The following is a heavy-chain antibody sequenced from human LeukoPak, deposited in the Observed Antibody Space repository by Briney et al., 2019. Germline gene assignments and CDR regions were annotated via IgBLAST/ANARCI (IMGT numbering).Heavy chain of an antibody. CDR1: GFTFSNYA. D-gene: IGHD1-26*01. J-gene: IGHJ6*02. V-gene: IGHV3-23*01. CDR3: AKDVRVGGGGMDV. Sequence: GGSLRLSCAASGFTFSNYAMNWVRQAPGKGLEWVSLISSSGDNAYYADSVRGRFTISRDKSKNTVSLQMNSLRGEDTAVYYCAKDVRVGGGGMDVWGQGTPVTVSS. CDR2: ISSSGDNA.